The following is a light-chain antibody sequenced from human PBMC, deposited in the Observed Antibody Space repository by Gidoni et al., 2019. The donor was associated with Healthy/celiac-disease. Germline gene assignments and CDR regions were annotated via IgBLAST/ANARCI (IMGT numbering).Light chain of an antibody. CDR2: AAS. V-gene: IGKV1-8*01. Sequence: AIRMTQSPSSLSASTGDRVTITCRASQGISSYLAWYQQKPGKAPKLMIYAASTLQSGVPSRFSGSGSGTDFTITISCLQSEDLATYYCQQYYSYTFNFGHGTKVDIK. CDR1: QGISSY. J-gene: IGKJ3*01. CDR3: QQYYSYTFN.